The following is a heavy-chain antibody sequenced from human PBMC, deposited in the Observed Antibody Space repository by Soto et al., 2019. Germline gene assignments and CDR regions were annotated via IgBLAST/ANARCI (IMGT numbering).Heavy chain of an antibody. V-gene: IGHV1-69*13. CDR1: GYTFTSYG. J-gene: IGHJ4*02. D-gene: IGHD2-2*03. CDR3: ARVDGY. Sequence: ASVKVSCKASGYTFTSYGISWVRQAPGQGLEWMGGIIPIIGTANYAQKFQGRVTMTADESTSTAYMELSSLRSEDTAVYYCARVDGYWGQGTLVTVSS. CDR2: IIPIIGTA.